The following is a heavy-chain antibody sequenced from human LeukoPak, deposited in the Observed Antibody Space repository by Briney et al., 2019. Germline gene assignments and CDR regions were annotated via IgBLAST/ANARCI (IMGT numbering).Heavy chain of an antibody. Sequence: GGSLRLSCAASGFTFGSYWMHWVRQAPGKGLVWVSRISDGGSTTTYADSVKGRFTISRDNAKNTLYLQMNGLRAEDTAVYYCSRSAYYDGSGNYYDYWGQGTLVTVSS. D-gene: IGHD3-22*01. CDR2: ISDGGSTT. J-gene: IGHJ4*02. V-gene: IGHV3-74*01. CDR3: SRSAYYDGSGNYYDY. CDR1: GFTFGSYW.